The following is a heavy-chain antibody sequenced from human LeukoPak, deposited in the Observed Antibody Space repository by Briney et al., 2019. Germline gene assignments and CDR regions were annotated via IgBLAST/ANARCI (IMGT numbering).Heavy chain of an antibody. CDR2: FDPEDGET. J-gene: IGHJ4*02. V-gene: IGHV1-24*01. CDR3: GLVGATPY. Sequence: ASVKVSCKASGYTFTSYAMHWVRQAPGKGLEWMGGFDPEDGETIYAQKFQGRVTMTEDTSTDTAYMELSSLRSEDTAVYYCGLVGATPYWGQGTLVTVSS. D-gene: IGHD1-26*01. CDR1: GYTFTSYA.